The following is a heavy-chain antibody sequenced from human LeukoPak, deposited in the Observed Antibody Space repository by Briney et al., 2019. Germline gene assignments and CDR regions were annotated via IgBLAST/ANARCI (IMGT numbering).Heavy chain of an antibody. J-gene: IGHJ6*03. V-gene: IGHV4-39*07. CDR3: ARNYYYYYMDV. CDR1: GGSISSSSHY. CDR2: IYYSGST. Sequence: PSETLSLTCTVSGGSISSSSHYWGWIRQPPGKGLEWIGSIYYSGSTYYNPSLKSRVTISVDTSKNQFSLKLSSVTAADTAVYYCARNYYYYYMDVWGKGTTVTVSS.